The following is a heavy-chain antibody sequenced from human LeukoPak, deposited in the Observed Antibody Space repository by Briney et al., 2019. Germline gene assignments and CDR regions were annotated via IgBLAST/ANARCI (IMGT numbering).Heavy chain of an antibody. J-gene: IGHJ4*02. D-gene: IGHD2-15*01. CDR1: GYSFTNYD. CDR2: MNPNSGNT. V-gene: IGHV1-8*01. CDR3: ARVYCSVVVAATRGCYFDS. Sequence: ASVTVSFTASGYSFTNYDINWVRQAPGQGLEWMGWMNPNSGNTGLAQKFQGRVTMTRNTSIITAHMELSSLTSEDTAVYYCARVYCSVVVAATRGCYFDSWGQGTLVTVSS.